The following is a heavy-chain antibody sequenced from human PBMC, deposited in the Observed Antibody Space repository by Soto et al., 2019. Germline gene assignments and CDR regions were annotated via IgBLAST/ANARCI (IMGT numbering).Heavy chain of an antibody. V-gene: IGHV4-34*01. CDR1: GGSFSGYY. CDR2: INHSGST. Sequence: SETLSLTCAVYGGSFSGYYWSWIRQPPGKGLEWIGEINHSGSTNYNPSLKSRVTISVDTSKNQFSLKLSSVTAADTAVYYCARVRGSGSYYRAGWFDPWGQGTLVTVSS. CDR3: ARVRGSGSYYRAGWFDP. J-gene: IGHJ5*02. D-gene: IGHD3-10*01.